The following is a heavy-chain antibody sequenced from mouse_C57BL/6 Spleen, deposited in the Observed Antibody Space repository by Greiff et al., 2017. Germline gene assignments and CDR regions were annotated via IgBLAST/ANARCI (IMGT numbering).Heavy chain of an antibody. CDR3: AREISYAMDY. CDR1: GYTFTSYC. Sequence: QVQLQQPGAELVKPGASVKMSCKASGYTFTSYCITWVKQRPGQGLEWIGDIYPGSGSTNYNEKFKSQATLTVDTSSSTAYMQLSSLTSEDSAVYYCAREISYAMDYWGQGTSVTVSS. J-gene: IGHJ4*01. CDR2: IYPGSGST. V-gene: IGHV1-55*01.